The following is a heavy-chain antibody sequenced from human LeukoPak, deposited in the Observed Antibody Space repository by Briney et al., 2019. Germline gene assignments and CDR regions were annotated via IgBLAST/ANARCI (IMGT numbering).Heavy chain of an antibody. V-gene: IGHV4-34*01. Sequence: SETLSLTCAVYGGSFSGYYWSWIRQPPGKGLEWIGEINHSGSTNYNPSLKSRVTISVDTSKNQFSLKLSSVTAADTAVYYCARVGLVVPPDYWGQGTLATVSS. CDR3: ARVGLVVPPDY. CDR1: GGSFSGYY. D-gene: IGHD2-2*01. J-gene: IGHJ4*02. CDR2: INHSGST.